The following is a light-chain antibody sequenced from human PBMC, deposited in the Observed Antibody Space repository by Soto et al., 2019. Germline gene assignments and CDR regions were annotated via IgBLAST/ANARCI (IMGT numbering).Light chain of an antibody. CDR1: SSDVGSYNL. CDR3: CSYAGSSTFYV. V-gene: IGLV2-23*02. J-gene: IGLJ1*01. CDR2: EVS. Sequence: QSALTQPASASGSPGQSITISCTGTSSDVGSYNLVSWYQQHPGKAPKLMIYEVSKRPSGVSNRFSGSKSGNTASLTISGLQAEDEADYYCCSYAGSSTFYVFGTGTKAPS.